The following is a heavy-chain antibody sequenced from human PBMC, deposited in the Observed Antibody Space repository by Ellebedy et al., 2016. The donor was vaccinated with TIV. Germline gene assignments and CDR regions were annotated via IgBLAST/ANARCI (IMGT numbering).Heavy chain of an antibody. V-gene: IGHV4-59*12. Sequence: MPSETLSLTCIVSGGSISSYYWSWIRQPPGKGLEWIGYMSSSGNTNYNPSLKSRVTPSIDTSKNQFSLRLRFVTAADTAVYYCASTEYLGFWGYWGQGTLVTVSS. CDR3: ASTEYLGFWGY. D-gene: IGHD3-16*01. CDR2: MSSSGNT. CDR1: GGSISSYY. J-gene: IGHJ4*02.